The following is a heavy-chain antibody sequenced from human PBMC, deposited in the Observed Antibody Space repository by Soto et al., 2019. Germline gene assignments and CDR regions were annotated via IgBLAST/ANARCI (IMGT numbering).Heavy chain of an antibody. J-gene: IGHJ3*02. CDR2: ISAYNGNT. D-gene: IGHD2-2*01. V-gene: IGHV1-18*01. Sequence: ASVKVSCKASGYTFTSYGISWVRQAPGQGLEWMGWISAYNGNTNYAQKLQGRVTMTTDTSTSTAYMELRSLRSDDTAVYYCARVMEMPGHSVYAFDIWGQGPMVTVS. CDR1: GYTFTSYG. CDR3: ARVMEMPGHSVYAFDI.